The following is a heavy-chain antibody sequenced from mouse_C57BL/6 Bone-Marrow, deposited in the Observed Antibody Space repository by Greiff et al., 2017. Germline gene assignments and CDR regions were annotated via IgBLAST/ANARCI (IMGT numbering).Heavy chain of an antibody. J-gene: IGHJ1*03. CDR3: ARVDGYYWYVDV. D-gene: IGHD2-3*01. Sequence: QVQLKQSGAELARPGASVKMSCKASGYTFTSYTMHWVKQRPGQGLEWIGYINPSSGYTKYNQKFKDKATLTADKSSSTAYMQLSSLTSEDSAVYYCARVDGYYWYVDVWGTGTTVTVSS. V-gene: IGHV1-4*01. CDR1: GYTFTSYT. CDR2: INPSSGYT.